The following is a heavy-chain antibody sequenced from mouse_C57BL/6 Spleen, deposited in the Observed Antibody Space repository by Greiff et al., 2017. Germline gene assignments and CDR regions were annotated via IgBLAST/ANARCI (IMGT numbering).Heavy chain of an antibody. CDR2: IRSKSNNYAT. V-gene: IGHV10-1*01. CDR1: GFSFNTYA. J-gene: IGHJ4*01. CDR3: VRHTSNSYAMDY. D-gene: IGHD2-5*01. Sequence: EVQLQESGGRLVQPKGSLKLSCAASGFSFNTYAMNWVRQAPGKGLEWVARIRSKSNNYATYYADSVKDRFTISRDESESMLYLQMNNLKTEDTAMYYCVRHTSNSYAMDYWGQGTSVTVSS.